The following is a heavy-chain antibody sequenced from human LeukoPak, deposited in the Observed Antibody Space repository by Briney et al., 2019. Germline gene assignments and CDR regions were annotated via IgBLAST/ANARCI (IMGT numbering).Heavy chain of an antibody. Sequence: TGGSLRLSCAASGFTFSSYAMHWVRQAPGKGLEWVAVISYDGSNKYYGDSVKGRFTISRDNSKNTLYLQMNSLRAEDTAVYYCARGHMSSGWWIRFDFWGQGTLVTVSS. D-gene: IGHD6-19*01. J-gene: IGHJ4*02. CDR2: ISYDGSNK. V-gene: IGHV3-30*04. CDR3: ARGHMSSGWWIRFDF. CDR1: GFTFSSYA.